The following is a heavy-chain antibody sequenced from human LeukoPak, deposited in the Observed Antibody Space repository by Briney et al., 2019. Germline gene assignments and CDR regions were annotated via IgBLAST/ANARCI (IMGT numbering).Heavy chain of an antibody. Sequence: GGSLRLSCAASGFTFSSYWMSWARQAPGKGLEWVANIKQDGSEKYYVDSVKGRFTISRDDSKNTLYLQMNSLRAEDTAVYYCARASGYYGSGSYSNFDYWGQGTLVTVSS. V-gene: IGHV3-7*01. CDR1: GFTFSSYW. CDR2: IKQDGSEK. J-gene: IGHJ4*02. D-gene: IGHD3-10*01. CDR3: ARASGYYGSGSYSNFDY.